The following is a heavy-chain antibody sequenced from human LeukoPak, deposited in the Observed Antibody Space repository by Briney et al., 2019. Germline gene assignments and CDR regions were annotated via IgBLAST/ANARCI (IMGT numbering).Heavy chain of an antibody. CDR1: GFTFSNYA. Sequence: GGSLRLSCAASGFTFSNYAMSWVRQAPGKGLEWVSAISGSGDNTYYADSVKGRFAVSRDNSKNTLYVQMKSLRAEDTAVYYCAKDFVVVPGNVNYFDYWGQGTLVTVSS. D-gene: IGHD2-21*02. CDR2: ISGSGDNT. J-gene: IGHJ4*02. V-gene: IGHV3-23*01. CDR3: AKDFVVVPGNVNYFDY.